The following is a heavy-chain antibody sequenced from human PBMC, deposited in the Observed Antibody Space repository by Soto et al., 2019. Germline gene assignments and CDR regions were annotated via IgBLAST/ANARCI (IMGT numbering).Heavy chain of an antibody. D-gene: IGHD1-20*01. Sequence: PSETLSLTCTVSGGSISSYYWSWIRQPPGKGLEWIGYIYYSGSTNYNPSLKSRVTISVDTSKNQFSLKLSSVTAADTAVYYCAREGANGNDPSRRWFDPWGQGTLVTVSS. J-gene: IGHJ5*02. CDR2: IYYSGST. CDR1: GGSISSYY. CDR3: AREGANGNDPSRRWFDP. V-gene: IGHV4-59*01.